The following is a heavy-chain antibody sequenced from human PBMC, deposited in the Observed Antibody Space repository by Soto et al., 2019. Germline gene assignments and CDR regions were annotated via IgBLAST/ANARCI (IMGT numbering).Heavy chain of an antibody. D-gene: IGHD1-1*01. V-gene: IGHV3-7*01. CDR3: ARAGN. CDR2: IKQDGTEK. CDR1: GFTFNSQW. J-gene: IGHJ4*02. Sequence: EVQLVESGGGLVQPGGSLRLSCGASGFTFNSQWMSWVRQAPGKGLEWVASIKQDGTEKYYVDSVKGRFSISRDNAKNSLFLQMNSLRAEDTAVYYCARAGNWGQGTLVTVSS.